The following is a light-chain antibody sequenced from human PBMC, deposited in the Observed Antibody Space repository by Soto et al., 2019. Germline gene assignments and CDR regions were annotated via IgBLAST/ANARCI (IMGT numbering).Light chain of an antibody. V-gene: IGKV1-8*01. CDR1: QGIRSY. CDR2: AAS. CDR3: QQYYNYPPIT. J-gene: IGKJ5*01. Sequence: AIRMTQSPSSFSASTGDRVTITCRASQGIRSYLAWYQQKPGKAPKLLIYAASTLQSGVPSRFSGSGSGTAFTLTISCLQSADVATYYCQQYYNYPPITFGQGTRLEIK.